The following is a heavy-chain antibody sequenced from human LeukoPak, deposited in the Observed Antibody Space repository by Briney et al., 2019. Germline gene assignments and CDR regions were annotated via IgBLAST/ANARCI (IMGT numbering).Heavy chain of an antibody. CDR3: AGDTPPGGDYYFDY. V-gene: IGHV3-33*01. CDR2: IWNAGTNT. J-gene: IGHJ4*02. D-gene: IGHD3-16*01. Sequence: GGSLRLSCAASGFSFSTYGMHWVRQAPGKGLEWVALIWNAGTNTYYADSVKGRFTISRDNSKNTLYLQMNSLRAEDAAVYYCAGDTPPGGDYYFDYWGQGTLVIVSS. CDR1: GFSFSTYG.